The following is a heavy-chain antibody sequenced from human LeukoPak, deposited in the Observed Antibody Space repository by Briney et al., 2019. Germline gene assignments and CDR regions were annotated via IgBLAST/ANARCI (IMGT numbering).Heavy chain of an antibody. D-gene: IGHD3-9*01. CDR2: IYYSGST. CDR1: GGSISSGTYN. V-gene: IGHV4-31*03. CDR3: ARRYADHDVFDI. J-gene: IGHJ3*02. Sequence: SETLSLTCTVSGGSISSGTYNWSWIRQHPGKGLEWIGYIYYSGSTYYNPSLKSRVSISVDTSKNQFSLKLSSVTAADTAVYYCARRYADHDVFDIWGQGTMVTVSS.